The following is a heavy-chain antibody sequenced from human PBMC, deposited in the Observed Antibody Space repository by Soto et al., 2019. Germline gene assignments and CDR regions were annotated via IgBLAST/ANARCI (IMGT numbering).Heavy chain of an antibody. J-gene: IGHJ5*02. CDR1: GGSISSGGYY. V-gene: IGHV4-31*03. CDR3: ARVKPYYDFWSGNWFDP. Sequence: SETLSLTCTVYGGSISSGGYYWSWIRQHPGKGLEWIGYIYYSGSTYYNPSLKSRVTISVDTSKNQFSLKLSSVTAADTAVYYCARVKPYYDFWSGNWFDPWGQGTLVTVSS. D-gene: IGHD3-3*01. CDR2: IYYSGST.